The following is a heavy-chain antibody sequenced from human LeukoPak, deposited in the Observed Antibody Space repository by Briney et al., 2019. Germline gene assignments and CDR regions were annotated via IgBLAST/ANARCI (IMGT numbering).Heavy chain of an antibody. CDR1: GYSISSGYY. J-gene: IGHJ5*02. V-gene: IGHV4-38-2*02. Sequence: SETLSLTCTVSGYSISSGYYWGWIRQPPGKGLEGIGSIYHSGSTYYNPSLKSRVTISVDTSKNQFSLKLSSVTAADTAVYYCARSSGYYLGWFDPWGQGTLVTVSS. D-gene: IGHD3-22*01. CDR3: ARSSGYYLGWFDP. CDR2: IYHSGST.